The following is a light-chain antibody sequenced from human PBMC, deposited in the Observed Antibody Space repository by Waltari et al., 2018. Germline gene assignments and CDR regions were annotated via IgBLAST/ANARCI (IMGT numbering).Light chain of an antibody. CDR2: RDN. Sequence: QPVLTQPPSASGTPGQRVTMSCSGRLSNIGNNFVNWYQQLPGTTPKLLIYRDNQRPSGVPDRFSGSKSGTSASLVISGLRSEDEAVYYCATWDVSLNILFGGGTNLTVL. CDR3: ATWDVSLNIL. CDR1: LSNIGNNF. J-gene: IGLJ2*01. V-gene: IGLV1-47*01.